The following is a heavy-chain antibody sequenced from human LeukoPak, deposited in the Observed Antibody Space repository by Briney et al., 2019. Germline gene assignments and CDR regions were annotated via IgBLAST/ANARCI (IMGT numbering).Heavy chain of an antibody. V-gene: IGHV3-30*02. D-gene: IGHD5-12*01. J-gene: IGHJ4*02. CDR3: VRDRSYSGYDYEGLFDY. Sequence: GSLRLSCAASGLTFSSYGMHWVRQAPGKGLEWVAFIRYDGSNKYYADSVKGRFTISRDNAKNSLYLQMNSLRAEDTAVYYCVRDRSYSGYDYEGLFDYWGQGSLVTVSS. CDR2: IRYDGSNK. CDR1: GLTFSSYG.